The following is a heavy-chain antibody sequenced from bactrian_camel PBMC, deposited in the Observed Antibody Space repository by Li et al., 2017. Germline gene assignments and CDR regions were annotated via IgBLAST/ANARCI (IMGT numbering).Heavy chain of an antibody. J-gene: IGHJ4*01. D-gene: IGHD6*01. CDR3: AARPLAGNSPIAYDY. Sequence: HVQLVESGGGLVHPGGSLSLSCTASGFILRAATVGWYRQRPGNECELVSTISSTGRTYYSEAVKGRFTISRDNARNTLYLQLNSLKTEDTAMYYCAARPLAGNSPIAYDYWGQGTQVTVS. CDR1: GFILRAAT. CDR2: ISSTGRT. V-gene: IGHV3S53*01.